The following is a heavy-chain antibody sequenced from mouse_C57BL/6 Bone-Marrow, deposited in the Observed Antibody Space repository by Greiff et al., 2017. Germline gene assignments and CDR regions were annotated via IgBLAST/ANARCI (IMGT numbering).Heavy chain of an antibody. CDR3: ARETAQAGFAY. CDR1: GYTFTSYW. D-gene: IGHD3-2*02. J-gene: IGHJ3*01. Sequence: QVQLQQPGAELVKPGASVKLSCKASGYTFTSYWMHWVKQRPGQGLEWIGMIHPNSGSTNYNEKFKSKATLTVDKSSSTAYMQLSSLTSEDSAVYDCARETAQAGFAYWGQGTLVTVSA. V-gene: IGHV1-64*01. CDR2: IHPNSGST.